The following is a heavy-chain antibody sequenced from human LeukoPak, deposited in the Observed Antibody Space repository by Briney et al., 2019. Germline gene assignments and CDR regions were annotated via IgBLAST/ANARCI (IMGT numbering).Heavy chain of an antibody. CDR2: ISAYNGNT. D-gene: IGHD3-3*01. CDR3: ARAGLYYDFWSGYYELNWFDP. CDR1: GYTFTSYG. Sequence: ASVKVSCKASGYTFTSYGISWVRQAPGQGLEWMGWISAYNGNTNYAQKLQGRVTMTTDTSTSTAYMEPRSLRSDDTAVYYCARAGLYYDFWSGYYELNWFDPWGQGTLVTVSS. J-gene: IGHJ5*02. V-gene: IGHV1-18*01.